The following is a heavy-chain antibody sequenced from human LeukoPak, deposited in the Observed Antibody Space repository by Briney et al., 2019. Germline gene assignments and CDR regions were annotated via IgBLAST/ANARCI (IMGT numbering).Heavy chain of an antibody. Sequence: GGSLRLSCVASRFTFSTSWMTWVRQAPGKGLEFVAGIKYDGTMESYVDSVNGRFTISRDNAKNSLYLQMNSLRVDDTAVYYCARDLNWPGPWGQGTLVTVSS. D-gene: IGHD5-24*01. V-gene: IGHV3-7*03. CDR2: IKYDGTME. CDR1: RFTFSTSW. J-gene: IGHJ5*02. CDR3: ARDLNWPGP.